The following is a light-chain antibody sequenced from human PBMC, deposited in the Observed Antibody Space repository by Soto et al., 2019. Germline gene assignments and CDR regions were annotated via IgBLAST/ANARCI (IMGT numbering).Light chain of an antibody. CDR3: AVWDDSLSGWV. J-gene: IGLJ3*02. CDR1: SSNIGRDY. V-gene: IGLV1-47*02. Sequence: QSVLTQPPSTSGTPGQRVTISCSGSSSNIGRDYLYWFQQLPGTAPKLLIYTNNQRPSGVPDRFSGSKSGTSASLAISGLRSEDEAEYYCAVWDDSLSGWVFGGGTKLTVL. CDR2: TNN.